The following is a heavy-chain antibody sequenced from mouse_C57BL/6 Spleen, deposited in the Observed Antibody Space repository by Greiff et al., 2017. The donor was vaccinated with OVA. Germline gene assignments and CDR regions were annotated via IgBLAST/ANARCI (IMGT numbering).Heavy chain of an antibody. CDR1: GFTFSSYT. CDR2: ISGGGGNT. Sequence: EVKLVESGGGLVKPGGSLKLSCAASGFTFSSYTMSWVRHTPEKRLEWVATISGGGGNTYYPDSVKGRFTISRDNAKNTLYLQMSSLRSEDTALYYCARHDYEYYFDYWGQGTTLTVSS. V-gene: IGHV5-9*01. J-gene: IGHJ2*01. D-gene: IGHD2-4*01. CDR3: ARHDYEYYFDY.